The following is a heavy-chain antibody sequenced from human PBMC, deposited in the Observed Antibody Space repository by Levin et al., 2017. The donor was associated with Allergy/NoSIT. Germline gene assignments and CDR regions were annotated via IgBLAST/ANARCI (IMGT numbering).Heavy chain of an antibody. D-gene: IGHD5-24*01. CDR3: AREEIDGYNRRGYFDY. CDR1: GFTFSSYA. J-gene: IGHJ4*02. CDR2: ISYDGSNK. Sequence: GGSLRLSCAASGFTFSSYAMHWVRQAPGKGLEWVAVISYDGSNKYYADSVKGRFTISRDNSKNTLYLQMNSLRAEDTAVYYCAREEIDGYNRRGYFDYWGQGTLVTVSS. V-gene: IGHV3-30-3*01.